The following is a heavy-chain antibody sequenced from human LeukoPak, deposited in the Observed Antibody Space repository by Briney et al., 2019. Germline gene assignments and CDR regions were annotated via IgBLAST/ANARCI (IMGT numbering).Heavy chain of an antibody. J-gene: IGHJ4*02. CDR1: GFTFSSYS. Sequence: GSLRLSCAASGFTFSSYSMNWVRQAPGKGLEWVSSISSSSSYIYYADSVKGRFTISRDNAKNSLYLQMNSLRAEDTAVYYCARAHPGDYSDSQFDYWGQGTLVTVSS. CDR2: ISSSSSYI. CDR3: ARAHPGDYSDSQFDY. V-gene: IGHV3-21*01. D-gene: IGHD4-11*01.